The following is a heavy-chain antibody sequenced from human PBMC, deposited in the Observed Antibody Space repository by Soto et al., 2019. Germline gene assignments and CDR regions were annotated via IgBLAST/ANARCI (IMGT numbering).Heavy chain of an antibody. CDR2: ISYGGGTT. V-gene: IGHV3-23*01. CDR3: ARGYRVKGHDFWSGRNPHVYGMDV. Sequence: GGSLRLSCAASGFTFGNYAMTWVRQAPGKGLEWVSAISYGGGTTYYADSVKGRFTISRDNSKNTLYLQMNSLRAEDTAVYYCARGYRVKGHDFWSGRNPHVYGMDVWGQGTTVTSP. D-gene: IGHD3-3*01. CDR1: GFTFGNYA. J-gene: IGHJ6*02.